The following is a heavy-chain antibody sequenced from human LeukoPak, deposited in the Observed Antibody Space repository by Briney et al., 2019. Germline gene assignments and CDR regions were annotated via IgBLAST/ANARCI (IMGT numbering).Heavy chain of an antibody. V-gene: IGHV3-33*01. J-gene: IGHJ4*02. CDR3: ARDVASYPTD. CDR2: IWYDGSHQ. Sequence: GGSLRLSCATSGFALSSYGMHWVRQAPGKGLEWVAVIWYDGSHQYYADSVKGRFTISRDTSKNTLYLQMSSLRAEDTGVYYCARDVASYPTDWGQGTLVTVSS. D-gene: IGHD4-17*01. CDR1: GFALSSYG.